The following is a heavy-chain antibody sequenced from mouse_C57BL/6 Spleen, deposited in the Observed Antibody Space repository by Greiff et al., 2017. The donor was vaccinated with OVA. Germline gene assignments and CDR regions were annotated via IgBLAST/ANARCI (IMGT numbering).Heavy chain of an antibody. CDR1: GFTFSDYG. V-gene: IGHV5-17*01. Sequence: EVKLVESGGGLVKPGGSLKLSCAASGFTFSDYGMHWVSQAPEKGLEWVAYISSGSSTIYYADKVKGRFTISRDNSKNTLFLQMTSLRSEDTAMYYCARRCGEAWFAYWGQGTLVTVSS. CDR3: ARRCGEAWFAY. D-gene: IGHD3-3*01. CDR2: ISSGSSTI. J-gene: IGHJ3*01.